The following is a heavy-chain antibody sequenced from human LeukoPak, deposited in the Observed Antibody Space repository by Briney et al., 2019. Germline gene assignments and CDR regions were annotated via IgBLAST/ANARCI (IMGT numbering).Heavy chain of an antibody. CDR2: IKQDGSEK. J-gene: IGHJ5*02. V-gene: IGHV3-7*01. CDR3: AREFELPYNNWFDP. CDR1: GFTFSSYW. Sequence: GGSLRLSCAASGFTFSSYWMSWVRQAPGKGLEWVANIKQDGSEKYYVDSVKGRFTISRDNAKNSLYLQMNSLRAEDTAVYYCAREFELPYNNWFDPWGQGTLVTVSS. D-gene: IGHD2-15*01.